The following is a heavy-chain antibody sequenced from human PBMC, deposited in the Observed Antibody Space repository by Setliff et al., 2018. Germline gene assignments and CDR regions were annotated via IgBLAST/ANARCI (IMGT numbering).Heavy chain of an antibody. V-gene: IGHV4-61*09. J-gene: IGHJ4*01. CDR3: ARSDDNFQYPDY. CDR1: TNSISSGNDF. D-gene: IGHD1-1*01. CDR2: IYTNGGT. Sequence: SETLSLTCAVSTNSISSGNDFWNWIRQPAGKGLEWIGNIYTNGGTDYSPSLRSRVTISLGTSKNQFSLQLTSVTAADTAIYYCARSDDNFQYPDYWGQGTLVTVSS.